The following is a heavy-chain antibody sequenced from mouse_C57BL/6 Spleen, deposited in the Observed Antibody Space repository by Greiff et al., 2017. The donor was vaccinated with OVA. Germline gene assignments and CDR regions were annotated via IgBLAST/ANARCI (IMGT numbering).Heavy chain of an antibody. CDR3: ARSGTVDGYFDD. CDR2: IDPNSGGT. J-gene: IGHJ1*03. V-gene: IGHV1-72*01. Sequence: QVQLKQPGAELVKPGASVKLSCKASGYTFTSYWMHWVKQRPGRGLEWIGRIDPNSGGTKYNEKFKSKATLTVDKPSSTAYMQLSSLTSEDSAVYYCARSGTVDGYFDDWGTGTTVTVSA. D-gene: IGHD1-1*01. CDR1: GYTFTSYW.